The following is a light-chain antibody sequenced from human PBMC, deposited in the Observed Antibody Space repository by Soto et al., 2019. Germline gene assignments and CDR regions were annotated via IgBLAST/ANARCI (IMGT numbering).Light chain of an antibody. CDR3: QQLNSYPPAT. CDR2: AAS. Sequence: IQLTQSPSSLSASVGDRVTITCRASQGISSYLAWYQQKPGQAPKLLIYAASTLQSGVPSRFSGSGSGTDFTLTISSLQPEDFATYYCQQLNSYPPATFGGGTKVEIK. CDR1: QGISSY. V-gene: IGKV1-9*01. J-gene: IGKJ4*01.